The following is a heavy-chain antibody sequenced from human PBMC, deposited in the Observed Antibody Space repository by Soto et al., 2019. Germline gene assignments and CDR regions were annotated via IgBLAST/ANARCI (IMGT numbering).Heavy chain of an antibody. CDR3: ARGNNSDDT. D-gene: IGHD3-10*01. J-gene: IGHJ5*02. Sequence: ASVNVSCKASGYTFTSSSMHCVRQAPGQRLELMGWINAANGDTKYSQNFQGRVTISRDTSEGTACMEMSSVRSEEKAVYYCARGNNSDDTWGQGTMDTVSS. V-gene: IGHV1-3*01. CDR1: GYTFTSSS. CDR2: INAANGDT.